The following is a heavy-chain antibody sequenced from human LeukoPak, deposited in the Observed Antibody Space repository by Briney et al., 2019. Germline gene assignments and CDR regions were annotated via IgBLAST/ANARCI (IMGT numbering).Heavy chain of an antibody. Sequence: GGSLRLSCAASGFTFSSYWMTWVRQAPGKGLEWVANIKEDGSETYYADSVKGRSTISRDYAKNSLYLQMNSLRAEDTAVYYCARGHYGMDVWGQGTTVTVSS. CDR2: IKEDGSET. CDR1: GFTFSSYW. V-gene: IGHV3-7*01. J-gene: IGHJ6*02. CDR3: ARGHYGMDV.